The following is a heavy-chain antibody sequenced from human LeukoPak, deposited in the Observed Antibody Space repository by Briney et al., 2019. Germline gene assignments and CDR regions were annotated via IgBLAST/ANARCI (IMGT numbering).Heavy chain of an antibody. CDR2: IYYSGST. J-gene: IGHJ4*02. D-gene: IGHD1-1*01. CDR1: GGSISSYY. Sequence: PSETLSLTCTVSGGSISSYYWSWIRQPPGKGLEWIGYIYYSGSTNYNPPLKSRVTISVDTSKNQFSLKLSSVTAADTAVYYCARHGRDSGKERYDYWGQGTLVTVSS. CDR3: ARHGRDSGKERYDY. V-gene: IGHV4-59*08.